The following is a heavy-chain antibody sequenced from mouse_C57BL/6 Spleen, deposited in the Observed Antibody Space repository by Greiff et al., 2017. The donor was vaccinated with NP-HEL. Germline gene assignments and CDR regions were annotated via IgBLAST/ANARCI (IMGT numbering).Heavy chain of an antibody. CDR3: ARENYYAMDY. V-gene: IGHV1-54*01. CDR1: GYAFTNYL. Sequence: VQRVESGAELVRPGTSVKVSCKASGYAFTNYLIEWVKQRPGQGLEWIGVINPGSGGTNYNEKFKGKATLTADKSSSTAYMQLSSLTSEDSAVYFCARENYYAMDYWGQGTSVTVSS. CDR2: INPGSGGT. J-gene: IGHJ4*01.